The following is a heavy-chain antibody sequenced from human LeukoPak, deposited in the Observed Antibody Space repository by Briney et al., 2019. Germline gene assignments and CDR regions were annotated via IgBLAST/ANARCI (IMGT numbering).Heavy chain of an antibody. CDR2: IKQDGSEK. Sequence: GGSLRLSCAASGFTFSSYWMSWVRQAPGKGLEWVANIKQDGSEKYYVDSVKGRFTISRQNAKSSLFLQMNSLRAEDTAVYYCARHRSGGSQDDAFDIWGQGTMVTVSS. D-gene: IGHD2-15*01. CDR3: ARHRSGGSQDDAFDI. J-gene: IGHJ3*02. V-gene: IGHV3-7*01. CDR1: GFTFSSYW.